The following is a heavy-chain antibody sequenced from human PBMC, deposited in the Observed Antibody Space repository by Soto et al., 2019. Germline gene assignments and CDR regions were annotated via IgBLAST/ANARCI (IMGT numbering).Heavy chain of an antibody. Sequence: QVQLVQSGAEVKKPGSSVKVSCKASGGTFSSFVISWVRQAPGQGLEWMGRIIPSIGIINYAQKFQGRVTIPADTSTSTAYMELSSLRSDDTAVYYCAREGDMKFHSDSSDEPGYWGQGTLVTASS. CDR1: GGTFSSFV. CDR2: IIPSIGII. D-gene: IGHD3-22*01. J-gene: IGHJ4*02. V-gene: IGHV1-69*04. CDR3: AREGDMKFHSDSSDEPGY.